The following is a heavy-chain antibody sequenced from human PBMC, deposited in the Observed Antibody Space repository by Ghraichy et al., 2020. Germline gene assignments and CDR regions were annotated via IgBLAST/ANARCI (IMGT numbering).Heavy chain of an antibody. J-gene: IGHJ4*02. CDR1: GFTFSSYA. CDR3: ARSAGRWLQSGSDY. CDR2: ISYDGSNK. D-gene: IGHD5-24*01. Sequence: GGSLRLSCAASGFTFSSYAMHWVRQAPGKGLEWVAVISYDGSNKYYADSVKGRFTISRDNSKNTLYLQMNTLRAEDTAVYYCARSAGRWLQSGSDYWGQGTLVTVSS. V-gene: IGHV3-30-3*01.